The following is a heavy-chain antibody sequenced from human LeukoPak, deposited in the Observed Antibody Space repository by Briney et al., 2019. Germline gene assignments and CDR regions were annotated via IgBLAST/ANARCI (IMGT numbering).Heavy chain of an antibody. J-gene: IGHJ4*02. V-gene: IGHV3-73*01. Sequence: GGSLKLSCAASGFTFSGTAMHWVRQASGKGLEWVGRIRSKANSYATAYAASVKGRFTISRDDSKNTAYLQMNSLKTEDTAVYYCTSPTAMVIDWGQGTLVTVSS. CDR3: TSPTAMVID. D-gene: IGHD5-18*01. CDR2: IRSKANSYAT. CDR1: GFTFSGTA.